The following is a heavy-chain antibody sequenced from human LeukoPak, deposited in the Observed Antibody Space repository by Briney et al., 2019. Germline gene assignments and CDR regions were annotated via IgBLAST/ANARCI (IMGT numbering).Heavy chain of an antibody. D-gene: IGHD6-6*01. CDR3: ARSSSGGWDYYFDY. CDR2: INAGNGNT. J-gene: IGHJ4*02. Sequence: ASVKVSCKASGYTFTSYAIHWVRQAPGQRLEWMGWINAGNGNTKYSQEFQGRVTITRDTSASTAYMELSSLRSEDMAVYYCARSSSGGWDYYFDYWGQGALVTVSS. V-gene: IGHV1-3*03. CDR1: GYTFTSYA.